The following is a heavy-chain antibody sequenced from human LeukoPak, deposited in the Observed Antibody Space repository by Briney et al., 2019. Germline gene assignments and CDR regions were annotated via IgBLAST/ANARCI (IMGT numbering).Heavy chain of an antibody. CDR3: ARVGYSYGFLDY. CDR2: INYSGST. D-gene: IGHD5-18*01. Sequence: SETLSLTCTVSGGSISSGDYYWSWIRQPPGKGLEWIGYINYSGSTYYNPSLKSRVTISVDTSKNQFSLKLSSVTAADTAVYYCARVGYSYGFLDYWGQGTLVTVSS. J-gene: IGHJ4*02. CDR1: GGSISSGDYY. V-gene: IGHV4-30-4*01.